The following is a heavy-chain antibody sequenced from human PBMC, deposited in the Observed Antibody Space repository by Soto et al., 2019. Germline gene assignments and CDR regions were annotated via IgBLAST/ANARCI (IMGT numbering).Heavy chain of an antibody. V-gene: IGHV3-74*01. CDR2: IEGDGSST. J-gene: IGHJ3*01. Sequence: GGSLRLSCAASGFTFSSYWMHWVRQAPGKGLEWVSRIEGDGSSTTSADSVKGRFTVSRDDARNTRYLQMSSLRADDTAIYYCAREGLDTAGFFDVWGQGTMVTVSS. CDR3: AREGLDTAGFFDV. CDR1: GFTFSSYW. D-gene: IGHD6-13*01.